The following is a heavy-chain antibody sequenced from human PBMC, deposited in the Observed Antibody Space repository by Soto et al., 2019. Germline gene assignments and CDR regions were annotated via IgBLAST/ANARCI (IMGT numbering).Heavy chain of an antibody. CDR2: ISYDGSNK. V-gene: IGHV3-30*03. J-gene: IGHJ4*02. CDR1: GFTFSSYG. D-gene: IGHD3-10*01. CDR3: ARGFYGSGSWDYFDY. Sequence: PGGSLRLSCAASGFTFSSYGMHWVRQAPGKGLEWVAVISYDGSNKYYADSVKGRFTISRDNSKNTLYLQMNSLRAEDTAVYYCARGFYGSGSWDYFDYWGQGTLVTVSS.